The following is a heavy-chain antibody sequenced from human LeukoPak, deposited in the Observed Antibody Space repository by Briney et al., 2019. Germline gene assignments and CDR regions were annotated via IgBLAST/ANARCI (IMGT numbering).Heavy chain of an antibody. CDR2: ISSSSYI. J-gene: IGHJ4*02. CDR3: ARENYGSGSYEGYFDY. V-gene: IGHV3-21*01. D-gene: IGHD3-10*01. CDR1: GFTFSSYS. Sequence: GGSLRLSCAASGFTFSSYSMNWVRQAPGKGLEWVSSISSSSYIYYADSVRGRFTISRDNAKNSLYLQMNSLRAEDTAVYYCARENYGSGSYEGYFDYWGQGTLVTVSS.